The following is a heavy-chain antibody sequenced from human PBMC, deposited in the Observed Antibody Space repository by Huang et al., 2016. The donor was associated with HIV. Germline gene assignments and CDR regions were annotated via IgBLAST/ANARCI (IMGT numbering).Heavy chain of an antibody. D-gene: IGHD3-22*01. CDR2: INREGSSA. Sequence: EVQLVESGGGLVQPGGSLRLSCAASGFTFSSYWMHWVRQAPGKGLVGVSRINREGSSAGDADSVKGRFTISRDNAKNTLYLQMNSLRAEDTAVYYCVRDPRIQSWLNYFDYWGQGTLVSVSS. V-gene: IGHV3-74*01. J-gene: IGHJ4*02. CDR3: VRDPRIQSWLNYFDY. CDR1: GFTFSSYW.